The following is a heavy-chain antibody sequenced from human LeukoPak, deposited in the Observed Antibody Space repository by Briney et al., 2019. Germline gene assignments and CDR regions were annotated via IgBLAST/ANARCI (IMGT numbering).Heavy chain of an antibody. CDR3: AKDRSSVFFHVLDY. D-gene: IGHD6-6*01. V-gene: IGHV3-9*01. CDR2: ISWNSGNI. J-gene: IGHJ4*02. Sequence: GGSLRLSCAASLYTFEDYSMHWAPQAPGKGLEGGSDISWNSGNIGYADSVERRFTISRDNAKNSLYLQMNSLRAEDTALYYCAKDRSSVFFHVLDYWGQGTLVTVSS. CDR1: LYTFEDYS.